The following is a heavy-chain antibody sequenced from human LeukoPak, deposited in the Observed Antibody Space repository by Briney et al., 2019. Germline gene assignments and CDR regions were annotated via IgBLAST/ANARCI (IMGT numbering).Heavy chain of an antibody. CDR2: IYYSGST. CDR3: ARLVDYGDYGGYYFDY. Sequence: PSETLSLTCTVSGGSISSYYWSWIRQPPGKGLEWIGYIYYSGSTNYNPSLKSRVTISVDTSKNQFSLKLSSVTAADTAVYYCARLVDYGDYGGYYFDYWGQGTLVTVSS. CDR1: GGSISSYY. D-gene: IGHD4-17*01. J-gene: IGHJ4*02. V-gene: IGHV4-59*01.